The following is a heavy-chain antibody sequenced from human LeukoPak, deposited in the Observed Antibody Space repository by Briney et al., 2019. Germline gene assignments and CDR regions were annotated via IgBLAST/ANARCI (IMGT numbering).Heavy chain of an antibody. V-gene: IGHV1-69*04. CDR3: ARGSSIAAAGTGAFDI. CDR2: IIPILGIA. CDR1: GGTFSSYA. Sequence: GASVKVSCKASGGTFSSYAISWVRQAPGQGLEWMGRIIPILGIANYAQKFQGRVTITADKSTSTAYMELSSLRSEDTAVYYCARGSSIAAAGTGAFDIWGQGTMVTVSS. D-gene: IGHD6-13*01. J-gene: IGHJ3*02.